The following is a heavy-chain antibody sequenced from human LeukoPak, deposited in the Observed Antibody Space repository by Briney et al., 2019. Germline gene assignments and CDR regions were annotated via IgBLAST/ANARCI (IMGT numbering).Heavy chain of an antibody. D-gene: IGHD3-10*01. CDR3: ASRRTAWGMVRGPITGFDP. V-gene: IGHV3-48*01. J-gene: IGHJ5*02. Sequence: PGGSLRLSCAASGFTFSSYSMNWVRQAPGKGLEWVSYISSSSSTIHYADSVKGRFTISRDNAKNSLYLQMNSLRAEDTAVYYCASRRTAWGMVRGPITGFDPWGQGTLVTVSS. CDR1: GFTFSSYS. CDR2: ISSSSSTI.